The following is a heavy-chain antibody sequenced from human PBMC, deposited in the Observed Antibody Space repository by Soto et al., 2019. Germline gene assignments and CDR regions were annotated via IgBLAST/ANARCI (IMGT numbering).Heavy chain of an antibody. Sequence: QVQLVQSGGEVKKPGASVKVSCKASGYIFTDYGISWVRQAPGQGLEWMGWVNIHSGATNHAQNLQGRVTMTTDRSTGTASLELRSLRFDDTAVYYCARERGRYSYGDSWGQGTLVTVSS. CDR1: GYIFTDYG. J-gene: IGHJ4*02. CDR2: VNIHSGAT. D-gene: IGHD5-18*01. CDR3: ARERGRYSYGDS. V-gene: IGHV1-18*01.